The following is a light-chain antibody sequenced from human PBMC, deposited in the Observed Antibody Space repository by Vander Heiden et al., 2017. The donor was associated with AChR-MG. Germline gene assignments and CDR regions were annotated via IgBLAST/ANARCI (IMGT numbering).Light chain of an antibody. CDR1: TSDIDDYRY. Sequence: QSAPTQPASATGSPGQSVTISCTGATSDIDDYRYVSWYQQHPGKAPKLIIYDVTKRPSGVSDRFSGSKSGNTASLTISGVQSEDEAIYYCTSYTSGKSPSVVFGRGTKLTVV. J-gene: IGLJ2*01. CDR2: DVT. CDR3: TSYTSGKSPSVV. V-gene: IGLV2-14*03.